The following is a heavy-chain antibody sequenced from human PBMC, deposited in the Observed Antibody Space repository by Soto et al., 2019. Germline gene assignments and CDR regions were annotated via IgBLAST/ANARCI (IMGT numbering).Heavy chain of an antibody. CDR3: ASYYDSSGYYKR. CDR2: IYYSGST. CDR1: GGSISSYY. Sequence: SETLSLTCTVSGGSISSYYCSWIRQPPGKGLEWIGYIYYSGSTNYNPSLKSRVTISVDTSKNQFSLKLSSVTAADTAVYYCASYYDSSGYYKRWGQGTLVTVSS. J-gene: IGHJ4*02. D-gene: IGHD3-22*01. V-gene: IGHV4-59*01.